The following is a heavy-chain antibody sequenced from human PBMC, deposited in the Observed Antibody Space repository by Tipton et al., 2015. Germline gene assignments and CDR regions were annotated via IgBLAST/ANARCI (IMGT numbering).Heavy chain of an antibody. V-gene: IGHV5-51*01. Sequence: VQLVQSGAEVKKPGESLQISCKPSGYKFINYWIAWVRQVPGKGPEWIGSIYPYDSDTRYSPSFRGQVTISADTSTRTAFLQWSNLRASDTAIYYCARQTNVVVDGSTKAAWFDPWGQGTLVTVSS. D-gene: IGHD2-2*01. CDR3: ARQTNVVVDGSTKAAWFDP. CDR2: IYPYDSDT. J-gene: IGHJ5*02. CDR1: GYKFINYW.